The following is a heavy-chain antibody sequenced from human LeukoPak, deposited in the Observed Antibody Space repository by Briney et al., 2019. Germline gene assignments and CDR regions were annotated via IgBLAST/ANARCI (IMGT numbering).Heavy chain of an antibody. CDR1: GGSFSGYY. D-gene: IGHD2-8*01. CDR2: INHSGST. CDR3: ARGRRIVLMVYVAAAGTFDY. Sequence: PSETLSLTCAVYGGSFSGYYWSWIRQPPGKGLEWIGEINHSGSTNYNPSLKSRVTISVDTSKNQFSLKLSSVTAADTAVYYCARGRRIVLMVYVAAAGTFDYWGQGTLVTVSS. J-gene: IGHJ4*02. V-gene: IGHV4-34*01.